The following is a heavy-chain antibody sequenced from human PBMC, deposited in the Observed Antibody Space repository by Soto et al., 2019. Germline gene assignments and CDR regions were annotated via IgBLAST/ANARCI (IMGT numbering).Heavy chain of an antibody. CDR1: GFTFSSYW. CDR2: IKQGGSEK. Sequence: GGSLRLSCAASGFTFSSYWMSWVRQAPGKGLERVANIKQGGSEKYYVDSVKGRVTISRDDAKNSVYLQMNSLRAEDTAVYYCARDNSGIFGVDYWGQGTQVTVSS. D-gene: IGHD3-3*01. J-gene: IGHJ4*02. V-gene: IGHV3-7*03. CDR3: ARDNSGIFGVDY.